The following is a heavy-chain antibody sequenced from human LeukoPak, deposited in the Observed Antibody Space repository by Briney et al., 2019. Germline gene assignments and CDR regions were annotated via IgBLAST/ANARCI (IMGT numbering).Heavy chain of an antibody. CDR1: GFTFSSYA. Sequence: GGSLRLSCAASGFTFSSYAMHWVRQAPGKGLEWVAVISYDGSNKYRADSVKGRFTISRDNSKNTLYLQMNSLRAEDTAVYYCARDGALYSNYYYYYGMDVWGQGTTVTVSS. CDR3: ARDGALYSNYYYYYGMDV. CDR2: ISYDGSNK. V-gene: IGHV3-30-3*01. J-gene: IGHJ6*02. D-gene: IGHD4-11*01.